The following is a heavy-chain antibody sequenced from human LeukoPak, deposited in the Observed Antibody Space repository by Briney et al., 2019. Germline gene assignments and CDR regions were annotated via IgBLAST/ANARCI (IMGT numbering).Heavy chain of an antibody. V-gene: IGHV3-30-3*01. Sequence: GRSLRLSCAASGLTFSKYAMHWVRQAPGKGLEWVTVISYDGSNIYYADSVKGRFTISRDNSKNTLYLQMNSLRAEDTAVYYCARGTHKMYSSSPSWGQGTLVTVSS. CDR1: GLTFSKYA. CDR2: ISYDGSNI. D-gene: IGHD6-13*01. CDR3: ARGTHKMYSSSPS. J-gene: IGHJ4*02.